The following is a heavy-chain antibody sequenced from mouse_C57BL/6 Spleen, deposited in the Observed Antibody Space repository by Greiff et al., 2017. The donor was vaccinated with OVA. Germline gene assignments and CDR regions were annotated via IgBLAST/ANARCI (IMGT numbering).Heavy chain of an antibody. CDR2: IYPGSGST. V-gene: IGHV1-55*01. D-gene: IGHD1-1*01. J-gene: IGHJ4*01. CDR3: ARSRITTVVEDAMDY. Sequence: QVQLKQPGAELVKPGASVKMSCKASGYTFTSYWITWVKQRPGQGLEWIGDIYPGSGSTNYNEKFKSKATLTVDTSSSTAYMQLSSLTSEDSAVYYCARSRITTVVEDAMDYWGQGTSVTVSS. CDR1: GYTFTSYW.